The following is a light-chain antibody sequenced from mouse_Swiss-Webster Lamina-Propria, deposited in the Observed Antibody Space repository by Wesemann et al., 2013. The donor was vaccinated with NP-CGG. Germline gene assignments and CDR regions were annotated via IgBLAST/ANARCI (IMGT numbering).Light chain of an antibody. J-gene: IGKJ4*01. Sequence: DIVMTQSHKFMSTSVGDRVSITCKASQDVSTAVAWYQQKPGQSPKLLIYWASTRHTGVPDCFTGSGSGTDFTLTISNVQSEDLADYFCQQYSSYPFTFGSGTKLEIK. CDR3: QQYSSYPFT. CDR1: QDVSTA. CDR2: WAS. V-gene: IGKV6-23*01.